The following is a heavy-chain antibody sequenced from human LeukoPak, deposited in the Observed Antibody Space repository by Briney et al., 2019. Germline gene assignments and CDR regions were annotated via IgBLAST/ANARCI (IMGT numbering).Heavy chain of an antibody. Sequence: GGSLRLSCAASGFRFSDYNMNWVRQVPGKGLEWVSYIQSVSLTIYYLDSVKGRFTISRDNAKNSLFLQVNSLRVEDTAVYYCARGLYRYSSGWHFDYWGQGILVTVSS. D-gene: IGHD6-19*01. J-gene: IGHJ4*02. CDR2: IQSVSLTI. CDR3: ARGLYRYSSGWHFDY. CDR1: GFRFSDYN. V-gene: IGHV3-48*04.